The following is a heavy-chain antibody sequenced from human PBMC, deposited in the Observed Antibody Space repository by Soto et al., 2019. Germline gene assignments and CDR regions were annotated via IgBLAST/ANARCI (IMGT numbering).Heavy chain of an antibody. J-gene: IGHJ6*03. Sequence: GASVKVSCKASGGTFSSYDINWVRQATGQGLEWMGWMNPNSGNTGYAQKFQGRVTMTRNTSISTAYMELSSLRSEDTAVYYCARVVPAAVWGLDDYYYYYMDVWGKGTTVTVSS. CDR1: GGTFSSYD. CDR2: MNPNSGNT. CDR3: ARVVPAAVWGLDDYYYYYMDV. D-gene: IGHD2-2*01. V-gene: IGHV1-8*02.